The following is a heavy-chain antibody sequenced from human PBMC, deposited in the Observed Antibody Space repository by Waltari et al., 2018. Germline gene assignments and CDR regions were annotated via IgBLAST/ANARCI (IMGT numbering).Heavy chain of an antibody. J-gene: IGHJ3*02. D-gene: IGHD3-3*01. CDR3: ARDTIFGVVNRDAFDI. V-gene: IGHV1-69*05. CDR2: IIPNLGTA. CDR1: GGTFSSYA. Sequence: QVQLVQSGAEVKKPGSSVKVSCKASGGTFSSYAISWVRQAPGQGLEWMGGIIPNLGTANYEQKFQGRVTITSDESTSTAYMGLSSLRSEDTAVYYCARDTIFGVVNRDAFDIWGQGTMVTVSS.